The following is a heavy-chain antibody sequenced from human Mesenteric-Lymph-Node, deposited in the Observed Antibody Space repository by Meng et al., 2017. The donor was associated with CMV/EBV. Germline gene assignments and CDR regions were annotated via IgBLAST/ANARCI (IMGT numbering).Heavy chain of an antibody. V-gene: IGHV3-7*03. Sequence: GGSLRLSCAASGFTFSSYWMSWVRQAPGKGLEWVANIKQDGSEKYYVDSVKGRFTISRDNAKNSLYLQMNSLRAEDTAVYYCARLKDCTTSSCYEGSGWFDPWGQGTLVTVSS. CDR1: GFTFSSYW. CDR3: ARLKDCTTSSCYEGSGWFDP. CDR2: IKQDGSEK. D-gene: IGHD2-2*01. J-gene: IGHJ5*02.